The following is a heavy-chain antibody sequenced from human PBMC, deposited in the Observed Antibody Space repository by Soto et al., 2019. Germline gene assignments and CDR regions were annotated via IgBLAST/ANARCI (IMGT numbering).Heavy chain of an antibody. CDR1: GGTFSSYA. J-gene: IGHJ4*02. Sequence: APVEASCKASGGTFSSYAISSVRQAPGQGLEWMGGIIPIFGTANYAQKFQGRVTITADESTSTAYMELSSLRSEDTAVYYCARGNSGYDYGDYWGQGTLVTVSS. CDR3: ARGNSGYDYGDY. CDR2: IIPIFGTA. D-gene: IGHD5-12*01. V-gene: IGHV1-69*13.